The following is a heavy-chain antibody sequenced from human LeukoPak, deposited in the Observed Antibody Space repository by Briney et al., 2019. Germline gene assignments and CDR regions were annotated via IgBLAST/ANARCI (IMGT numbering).Heavy chain of an antibody. CDR3: ARVRSGGVQFDY. Sequence: ASVKVSCKASGYTFTGYYMHWVRQAPGQGIEWMGWINPNSGGTNYAQKFQGRVTMTRDTSISTAYMELSRLRSDDTAVYYCARVRSGGVQFDYWGQGTLVTVSS. V-gene: IGHV1-2*02. CDR1: GYTFTGYY. D-gene: IGHD3-16*01. J-gene: IGHJ4*02. CDR2: INPNSGGT.